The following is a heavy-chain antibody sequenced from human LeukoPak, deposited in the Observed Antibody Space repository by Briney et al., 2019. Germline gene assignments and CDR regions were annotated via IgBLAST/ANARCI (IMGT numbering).Heavy chain of an antibody. D-gene: IGHD2-2*02. CDR3: ARGRGYCSSTSCYTGRWFDP. CDR2: INHSGST. CDR1: GGSFSGYY. Sequence: SETLSLTCAVYGGSFSGYYWSWIRQPPGKGLEWIGDINHSGSTNYNPSLKSRVTISVDTSKNQFSLKLSSVTAADTAVYYCARGRGYCSSTSCYTGRWFDPWGQGTLVTVSS. V-gene: IGHV4-34*01. J-gene: IGHJ5*02.